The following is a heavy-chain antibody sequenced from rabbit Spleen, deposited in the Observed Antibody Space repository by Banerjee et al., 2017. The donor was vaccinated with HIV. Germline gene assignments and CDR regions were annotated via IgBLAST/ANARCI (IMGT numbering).Heavy chain of an antibody. CDR2: IYTGSSGST. Sequence: QEQLEESGGGLVQPEGSLTLTCTASGFSFSSDYYMCWVRQAPGKGLECGACIYTGSSGSTYYANWAKGRLTISKASSTTVTLQMTSLTVADTATYFCARDSGSGAYIDVYFTLWGQGTLVTVS. CDR3: ARDSGSGAYIDVYFTL. CDR1: GFSFSSDYY. V-gene: IGHV1S45*01. D-gene: IGHD1-1*01. J-gene: IGHJ4*01.